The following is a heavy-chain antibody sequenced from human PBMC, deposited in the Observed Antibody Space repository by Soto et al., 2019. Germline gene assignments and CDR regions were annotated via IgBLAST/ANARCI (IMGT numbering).Heavy chain of an antibody. J-gene: IGHJ4*02. CDR3: VRTSLVVAAATREDY. Sequence: EVQLVESGGGLVQPGESLRLSCAASGSTFSSYWMHWVRQAPGKGLVWVSRIDSDGSRISYADFVKGRFTISRDNAKNTVYLQMNSLRAEDTAVYYCVRTSLVVAAATREDYWGQGTLVTVSS. CDR2: IDSDGSRI. CDR1: GSTFSSYW. D-gene: IGHD2-15*01. V-gene: IGHV3-74*01.